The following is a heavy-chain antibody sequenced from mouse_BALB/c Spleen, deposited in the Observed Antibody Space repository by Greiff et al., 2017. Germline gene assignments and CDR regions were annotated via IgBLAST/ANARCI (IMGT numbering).Heavy chain of an antibody. V-gene: IGHV1-87*01. J-gene: IGHJ3*01. CDR3: ARPYDALAWFAY. CDR2: IYPGDGDT. D-gene: IGHD2-14*01. CDR1: GYTFTSYW. Sequence: QVQLKQSGAELARPGASVKLSCKASGYTFTSYWMQWVKQRPGQGLEWIGAIYPGDGDTRYTQKFKGKATLTADKSSSTAYMQLSSLASEDSAVYYCARPYDALAWFAYWGQGTLVTVSA.